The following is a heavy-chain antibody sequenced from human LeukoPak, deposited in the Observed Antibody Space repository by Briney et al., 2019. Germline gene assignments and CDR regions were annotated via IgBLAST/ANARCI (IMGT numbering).Heavy chain of an antibody. D-gene: IGHD1-7*01. CDR2: IYYSGST. CDR1: GGSISSYY. Sequence: PSETLSLTCTVSGGSISSYYWSWIRQPPGKGLEWIGYIYYSGSTNYNPSLKSRVTISVDTSKNQFPLKLSSVTAADTAVYYCARGTGTTIDYWGQGTLVTVSS. CDR3: ARGTGTTIDY. V-gene: IGHV4-59*01. J-gene: IGHJ4*02.